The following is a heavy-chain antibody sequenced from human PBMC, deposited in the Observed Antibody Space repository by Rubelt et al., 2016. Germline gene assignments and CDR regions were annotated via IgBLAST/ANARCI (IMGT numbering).Heavy chain of an antibody. CDR3: ARDSVSAHGDDILTGPPDY. CDR1: GFTFSSYA. Sequence: AASGFTFSSYAMHWVRQAPGKGLEWVAVISYDGSNKYYADSVKGRFTISRDNSKNTLYLQMNSLRAEDTAVYYCARDSVSAHGDDILTGPPDYWGQGTLVTVSS. J-gene: IGHJ4*02. CDR2: ISYDGSNK. D-gene: IGHD3-9*01. V-gene: IGHV3-30*04.